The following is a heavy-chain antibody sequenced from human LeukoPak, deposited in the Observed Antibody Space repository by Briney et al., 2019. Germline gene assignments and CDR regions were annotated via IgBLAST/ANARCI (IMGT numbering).Heavy chain of an antibody. CDR1: GFTFSSYS. CDR3: TGEGMGTTFSAWFDP. D-gene: IGHD1-7*01. J-gene: IGHJ5*02. Sequence: GGSLRLSCAASGFTFSSYSMNWVRQAPGKGLEWVAVVSSDGSIDYYADSVRGRFTVSRDNSKNTMYLQVNSLRPEDTAVYYCTGEGMGTTFSAWFDPWGQGTLVTVSS. CDR2: VSSDGSID. V-gene: IGHV3-30*03.